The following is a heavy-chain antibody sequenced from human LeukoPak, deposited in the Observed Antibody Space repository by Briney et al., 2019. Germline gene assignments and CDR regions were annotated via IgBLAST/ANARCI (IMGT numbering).Heavy chain of an antibody. V-gene: IGHV1-69*13. CDR1: GGTFSSYA. Sequence: GASVKVSCKASGGTFSSYAISWVRQAPGQGLEWMGGIIPIFGTANYAQKFQGRVTITADESTSTAYMELSSLRSEDTAVYYCAREGAGTGSFYFDYWGQGTLVTVSS. J-gene: IGHJ4*02. D-gene: IGHD6-19*01. CDR3: AREGAGTGSFYFDY. CDR2: IIPIFGTA.